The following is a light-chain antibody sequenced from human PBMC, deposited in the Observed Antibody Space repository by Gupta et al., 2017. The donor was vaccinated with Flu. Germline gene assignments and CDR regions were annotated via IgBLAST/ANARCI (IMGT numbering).Light chain of an antibody. Sequence: DIVMTQSPDSLAVSLGERATINCKSSQSVLYSSNNKNYLAWYQQKPGQPPKLLIYWASTRESGVPDRFSGSGSGTXFTLTIXSLQAEDVAVYYCQQEDSTPLTFGXGTKVEIK. V-gene: IGKV4-1*01. CDR1: QSVLYSSNNKNY. J-gene: IGKJ4*01. CDR3: QQEDSTPLT. CDR2: WAS.